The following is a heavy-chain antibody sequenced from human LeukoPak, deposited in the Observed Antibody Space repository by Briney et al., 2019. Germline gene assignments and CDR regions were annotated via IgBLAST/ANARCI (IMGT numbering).Heavy chain of an antibody. D-gene: IGHD2-2*01. Sequence: PSETLSLTCAVSGGSISSGGYSWSWIRQPPGTGLEWIGYIYHSGSTYYNPSLKSRVTISVDRSKNQFSLKLSSVTAADTAVYYCARGVVVPAAIDYWGQGTLVTVSS. J-gene: IGHJ4*02. CDR3: ARGVVVPAAIDY. CDR1: GGSISSGGYS. CDR2: IYHSGST. V-gene: IGHV4-30-2*01.